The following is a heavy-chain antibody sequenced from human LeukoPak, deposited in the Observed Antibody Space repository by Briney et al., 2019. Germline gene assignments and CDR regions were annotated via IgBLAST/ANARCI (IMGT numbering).Heavy chain of an antibody. J-gene: IGHJ6*03. Sequence: SETLSLTCTVSGGSISSGSYYWSWIRQPAGRGLEWIGRIYTSGSTNYNPSLKSRVTISLDTSKNQFSLKLSSVTAADTAVYYCARVSYYYMDVWGKGTTVTVSS. V-gene: IGHV4-61*02. CDR3: ARVSYYYMDV. CDR2: IYTSGST. CDR1: GGSISSGSYY.